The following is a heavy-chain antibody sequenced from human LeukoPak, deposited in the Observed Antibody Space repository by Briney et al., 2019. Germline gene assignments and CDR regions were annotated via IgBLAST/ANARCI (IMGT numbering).Heavy chain of an antibody. V-gene: IGHV4-59*11. Sequence: SETLSLTCTVSGGSISSHYWSWIQQPPGKGLVWIGYSYYSGSTNYNPSLKSRVTISVDTSKNQFSLKLSSVTAADTAVYYCARDYYDSSGAFDPWGQGTLVTVSS. D-gene: IGHD3-22*01. CDR1: GGSISSHY. J-gene: IGHJ5*02. CDR3: ARDYYDSSGAFDP. CDR2: SYYSGST.